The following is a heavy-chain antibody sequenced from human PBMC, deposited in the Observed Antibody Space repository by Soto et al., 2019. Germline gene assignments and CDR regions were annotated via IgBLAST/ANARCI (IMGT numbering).Heavy chain of an antibody. CDR2: ISSSSSYT. Sequence: PGGSLRLSCAASGFTFSDYYMSWIRQAPGKGLEWVSYISSSSSYTNYADSVKGRFTISRDNAKNSLYLQMNSLRAEDTAVYYCARGQVVPADRNNWFDPWGQGTLVTVSS. CDR1: GFTFSDYY. V-gene: IGHV3-11*06. CDR3: ARGQVVPADRNNWFDP. J-gene: IGHJ5*02. D-gene: IGHD2-2*01.